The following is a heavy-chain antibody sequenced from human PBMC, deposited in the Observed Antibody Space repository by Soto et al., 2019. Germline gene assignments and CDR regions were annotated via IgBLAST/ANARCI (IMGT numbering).Heavy chain of an antibody. J-gene: IGHJ6*02. CDR2: IYYSGST. V-gene: IGHV4-39*01. CDR3: ARGADYYYYGMDV. Sequence: SETLSLTCTVSGGSTSSSSYYWGWIRQPPGKGLEWIGSIYYSGSTYYNPSLKSRVTISVDTSKNQFSLKLSSVTAADTAVYYCARGADYYYYGMDVWGQGTTVTVSS. CDR1: GGSTSSSSYY.